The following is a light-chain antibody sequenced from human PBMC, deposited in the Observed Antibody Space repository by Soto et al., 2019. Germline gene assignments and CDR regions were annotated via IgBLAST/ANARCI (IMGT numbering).Light chain of an antibody. CDR2: DVS. Sequence: QSALTQPASVSGSPGQSITISCTGTSSDVGGYNYVSWYQQHPGKAPKLMIYDVSNRPSGVSNRFSGSKSGNTASLTISGLQGEDEADYYCSSYTSSSTRGWGFGGGTKLTVL. CDR1: SSDVGGYNY. V-gene: IGLV2-14*01. CDR3: SSYTSSSTRGWG. J-gene: IGLJ3*02.